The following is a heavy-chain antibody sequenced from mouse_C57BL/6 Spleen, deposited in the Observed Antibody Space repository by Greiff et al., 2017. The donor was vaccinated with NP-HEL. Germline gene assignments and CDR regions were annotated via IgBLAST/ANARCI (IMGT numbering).Heavy chain of an antibody. Sequence: EVKLMESGGDLVKPGGSLKLSCAASGFTFSSYGMSWVRQTPDKRLEWVATISSGGSYTYYPDSVKGRFTISRDNAKNTLYLQMSSLKSEDTAMYYCARHGGLRDYFDYWGQGTTLTVSS. V-gene: IGHV5-6*01. CDR3: ARHGGLRDYFDY. CDR2: ISSGGSYT. D-gene: IGHD2-4*01. CDR1: GFTFSSYG. J-gene: IGHJ2*01.